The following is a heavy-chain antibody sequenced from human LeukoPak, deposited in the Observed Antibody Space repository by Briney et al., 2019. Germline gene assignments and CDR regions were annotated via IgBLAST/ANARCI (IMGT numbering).Heavy chain of an antibody. J-gene: IGHJ6*02. CDR3: AREDVVLVDAVRYYYYGMDV. V-gene: IGHV1-46*01. CDR1: GYNFISYY. Sequence: ASVKVSCKASGYNFISYYMHWVRQAPGQGLEWMGIINPSGGSTSYAQKFQDRVTMTRDTSTSTVYMELSSLKSEDTAVYYCAREDVVLVDAVRYYYYGMDVWGQGTTVNVSS. D-gene: IGHD2-8*01. CDR2: INPSGGST.